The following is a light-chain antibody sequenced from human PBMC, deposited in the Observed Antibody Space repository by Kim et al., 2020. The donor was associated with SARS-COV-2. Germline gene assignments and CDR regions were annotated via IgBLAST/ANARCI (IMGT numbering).Light chain of an antibody. CDR3: QQYKSWPPS. J-gene: IGKJ4*01. V-gene: IGKV3-15*01. Sequence: VSPGEGATLSCRAGQSVSSDVAWYQQRRGQVPRLLIYGASTRATGIPARFSGSWSGTEFTLSISSLQSEDFAVYYCQQYKSWPPSFGGGTKVDIK. CDR2: GAS. CDR1: QSVSSD.